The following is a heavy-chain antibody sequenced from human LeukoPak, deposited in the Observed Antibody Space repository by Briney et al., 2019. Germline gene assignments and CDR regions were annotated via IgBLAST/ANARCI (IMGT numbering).Heavy chain of an antibody. D-gene: IGHD3-16*01. J-gene: IGHJ4*02. V-gene: IGHV3-7*01. CDR1: GFTFSSYA. CDR2: IHQDGSDK. Sequence: GGSLRLSCAASGFTFSSYAMHWVRQAPGKGLEWVANIHQDGSDKYYVDSVKGRFTISRDNAKNSLYLQMNSLRAEDTAVYYCARGMITFGGVTDPDYWGQGTLVTVSS. CDR3: ARGMITFGGVTDPDY.